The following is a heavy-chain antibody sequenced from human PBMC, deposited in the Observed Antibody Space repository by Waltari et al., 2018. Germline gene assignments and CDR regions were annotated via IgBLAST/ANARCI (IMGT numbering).Heavy chain of an antibody. CDR3: AREGAQWLVENWYCDL. Sequence: QVQLQESGPGLVKPSETLSLTCAVSGYSISSGYYWGWIRQPPGKGLEWIGSIYHSGSTYYNPSRKSRVTISVDTSKNQFSRKRSSVTAADTAVYYCAREGAQWLVENWYCDLWGRGTLVTVSS. CDR1: GYSISSGYY. V-gene: IGHV4-38-2*02. D-gene: IGHD6-19*01. CDR2: IYHSGST. J-gene: IGHJ2*01.